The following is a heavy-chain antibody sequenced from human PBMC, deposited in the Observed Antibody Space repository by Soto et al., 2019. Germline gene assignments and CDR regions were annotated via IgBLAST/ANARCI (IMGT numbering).Heavy chain of an antibody. Sequence: QVQLVQSGAEVKKPGASVKVSCKASGYTFTSYDINWVRQATGQGVEWMGWRNPNSGNTGYAQKFQCRVTMTRNTSISTAYMELSSLRSEDRDVYYCARTLYVDNVDSWGQGTRVTVSS. D-gene: IGHD4-17*01. J-gene: IGHJ4*02. CDR3: ARTLYVDNVDS. V-gene: IGHV1-8*01. CDR2: RNPNSGNT. CDR1: GYTFTSYD.